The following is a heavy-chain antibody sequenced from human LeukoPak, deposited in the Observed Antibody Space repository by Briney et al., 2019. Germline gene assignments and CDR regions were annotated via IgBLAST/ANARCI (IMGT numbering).Heavy chain of an antibody. Sequence: SETLSLTCTVSGGFITNNYWSWIRQSPGKGLEWIGSIFYSGSTNYNPPLKSRVTMSVDTSKNQFSLTLSSVTAADTAVYYCARHSYAGSQYFFDYWGQGTLVTVSS. CDR3: ARHSYAGSQYFFDY. CDR2: IFYSGST. V-gene: IGHV4-59*08. J-gene: IGHJ4*02. CDR1: GGFITNNY. D-gene: IGHD2-2*01.